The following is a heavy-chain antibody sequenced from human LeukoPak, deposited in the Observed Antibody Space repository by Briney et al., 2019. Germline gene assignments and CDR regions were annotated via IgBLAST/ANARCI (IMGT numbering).Heavy chain of an antibody. CDR1: GFTFSNYG. CDR2: ISYDGSTK. Sequence: GKSLRLSCAASGFTFSNYGMHWVRQAPGKGLEWVTVISYDGSTKYYADSVKGRFTISRDDSKNTLYLQMNSLRAEDTAIYYCAKTDRTGTIFDYWGQGALVTVSS. D-gene: IGHD1-1*01. V-gene: IGHV3-30*18. J-gene: IGHJ4*02. CDR3: AKTDRTGTIFDY.